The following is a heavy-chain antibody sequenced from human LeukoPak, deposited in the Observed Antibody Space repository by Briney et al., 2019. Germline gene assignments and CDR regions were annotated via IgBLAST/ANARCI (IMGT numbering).Heavy chain of an antibody. J-gene: IGHJ4*02. Sequence: SETLSLTCAVYGGSFSGYYWSWIRQTPGKVLEWIGGINHSGSTSYNPSLKSRVTISVDTSKNQFSLKLSSVTAADTAVYYCATRSYYYGSGSYKPLLDYWGQGTLVTVSS. CDR1: GGSFSGYY. CDR2: INHSGST. V-gene: IGHV4-34*01. D-gene: IGHD3-10*01. CDR3: ATRSYYYGSGSYKPLLDY.